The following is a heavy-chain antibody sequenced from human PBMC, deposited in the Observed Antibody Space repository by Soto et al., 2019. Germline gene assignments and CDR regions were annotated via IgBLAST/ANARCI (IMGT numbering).Heavy chain of an antibody. CDR2: ISSNGGST. J-gene: IGHJ4*02. CDR3: ARQWLDSYYFDY. CDR1: GFTFSSYA. Sequence: EVQLVESGGGLVQPGGSLRLSCAASGFTFSSYAMHWVRQAPEKGLEYVSAISSNGGSTYYANSVKGRFTISRDNSKNTLYLQMGSLRAEDMAVYYCARQWLDSYYFDYWGQGTLVTVSS. V-gene: IGHV3-64*01. D-gene: IGHD6-19*01.